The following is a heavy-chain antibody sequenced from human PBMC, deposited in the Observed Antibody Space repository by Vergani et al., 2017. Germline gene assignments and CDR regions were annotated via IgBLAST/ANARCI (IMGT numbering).Heavy chain of an antibody. Sequence: QVQLQQWGAGLLKPSETLSLTCAVYGGSFSGYYWSWIRQPPGKGLEWIGEINHSGSTNYNPSLKSRVTISVDTSKNQFSLKLSSVTAADTAVYYCARGILGYCSSTSCYTPYYYYYYYMDVWGKGTTVTVSS. D-gene: IGHD2-2*02. V-gene: IGHV4-34*01. CDR1: GGSFSGYY. J-gene: IGHJ6*03. CDR3: ARGILGYCSSTSCYTPYYYYYYYMDV. CDR2: INHSGST.